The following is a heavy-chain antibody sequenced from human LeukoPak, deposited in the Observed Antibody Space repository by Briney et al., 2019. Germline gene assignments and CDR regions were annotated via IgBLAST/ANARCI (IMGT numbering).Heavy chain of an antibody. Sequence: PSETLSLTCAVYGGSFSGYYWSWIRQPPGKGLEWIGEINHSGSTNYNPSLKSRVTISVDTSKNQFSLKLSSATAADTAVYFCARQNYGSAPLRYWGQGTLVTVSS. D-gene: IGHD3-10*01. J-gene: IGHJ4*02. V-gene: IGHV4-34*01. CDR2: INHSGST. CDR3: ARQNYGSAPLRY. CDR1: GGSFSGYY.